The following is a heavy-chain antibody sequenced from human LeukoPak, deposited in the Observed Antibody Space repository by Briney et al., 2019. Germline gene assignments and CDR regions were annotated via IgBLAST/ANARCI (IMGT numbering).Heavy chain of an antibody. D-gene: IGHD1-26*01. V-gene: IGHV4-61*02. CDR3: ARDRGHFDY. Sequence: MASETLSLTCTVSGGSISSGSYYWSWIRQPAGKGLEWIGRIYTSGSTNYNPSLKSRVTISVDTSKNQFSLKLSSVTAADTAVYYCARDRGHFDYWGQGTLVTVSS. CDR1: GGSISSGSYY. CDR2: IYTSGST. J-gene: IGHJ4*02.